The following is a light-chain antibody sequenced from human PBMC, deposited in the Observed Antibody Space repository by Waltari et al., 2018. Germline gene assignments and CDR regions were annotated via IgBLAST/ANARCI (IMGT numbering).Light chain of an antibody. J-gene: IGKJ2*01. Sequence: EIVLTQSPGTLSLSPGERVTLSCRASQSVSRSYLAWYQQKPGQAPRLLMYHASTRATGIPDRFSGSGSGTDFALTISRLEPEDFAVYHCQQYDIAPSTFGQGTKLEIK. CDR2: HAS. V-gene: IGKV3-20*01. CDR1: QSVSRSY. CDR3: QQYDIAPST.